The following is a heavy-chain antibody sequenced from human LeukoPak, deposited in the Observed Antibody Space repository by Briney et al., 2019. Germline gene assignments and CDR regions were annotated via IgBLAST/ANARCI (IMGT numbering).Heavy chain of an antibody. CDR3: ASAITYYYGSGSYYNLNY. CDR1: GFTFSSYW. V-gene: IGHV3-74*01. D-gene: IGHD3-10*01. Sequence: GGSLRHSCAASGFTFSSYWMHWVRQAPGKGLVWVSRINSDGSSTSYADSVKGRFTISRDNAKNTLYLQMNSLRAEDTAVYYCASAITYYYGSGSYYNLNYWGQGTLVTVSS. CDR2: INSDGSST. J-gene: IGHJ4*02.